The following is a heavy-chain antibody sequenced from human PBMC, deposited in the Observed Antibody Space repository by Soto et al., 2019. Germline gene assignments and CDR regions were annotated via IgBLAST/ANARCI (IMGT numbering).Heavy chain of an antibody. CDR2: IRSKAYGGTT. Sequence: GGSLRLSCTASGFTFGDYAMSWFRQAPGKGLEWVGFIRSKAYGGTTEYAASVKGRFTIPRDDSKSIAYLQMNSLKTEDTAVYYCTRGMKSSGGSCYALCYFDYWGQGTLVTVSS. CDR1: GFTFGDYA. J-gene: IGHJ4*02. CDR3: TRGMKSSGGSCYALCYFDY. V-gene: IGHV3-49*03. D-gene: IGHD2-15*01.